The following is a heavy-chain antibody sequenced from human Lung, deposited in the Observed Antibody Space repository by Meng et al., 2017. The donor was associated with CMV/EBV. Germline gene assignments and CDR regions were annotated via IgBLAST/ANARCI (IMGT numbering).Heavy chain of an antibody. V-gene: IGHV4-59*01. D-gene: IGHD3-10*01. Sequence: SETXSLTCTVSGGSFSTYYWSWIRQPPGKGLEWIGYIYYSGSTSYNPSLKSRVTISVDTSKNQFSLKLTSVTAADTAVYYCARPMIRGPYDGFHIWGQGPMVTVSS. J-gene: IGHJ3*02. CDR1: GGSFSTYY. CDR2: IYYSGST. CDR3: ARPMIRGPYDGFHI.